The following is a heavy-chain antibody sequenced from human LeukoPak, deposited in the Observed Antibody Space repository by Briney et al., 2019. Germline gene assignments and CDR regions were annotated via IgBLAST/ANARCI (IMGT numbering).Heavy chain of an antibody. Sequence: ASVKVSCKASRDTFSSYAISWVRHAPGQGLEWMGKIIPIFGIAKYAQKFQGRVTITADKSTGTAYMGLRSLRSEDTAVYYGAGGGRVVWGDYWNDEGPWTNWGQGTLVTVSS. CDR3: AGGGRVVWGDYWNDEGPWTN. V-gene: IGHV1-69*04. J-gene: IGHJ4*02. D-gene: IGHD1-1*01. CDR2: IIPIFGIA. CDR1: RDTFSSYA.